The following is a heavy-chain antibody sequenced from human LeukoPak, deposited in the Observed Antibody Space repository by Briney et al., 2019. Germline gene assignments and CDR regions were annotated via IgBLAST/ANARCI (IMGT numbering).Heavy chain of an antibody. D-gene: IGHD2-15*01. CDR2: IQDSGIT. J-gene: IGHJ1*01. CDR3: AGRGHRYSRD. Sequence: SETLSLICNVSGDSVSSGYWSWIRQSPGKGLEWIGFIQDSGITDCNPSLKSRLLMSVDISKNQFSLNLRSVTAADTAVYYCAGRGHRYSRDWGEGILVTISS. V-gene: IGHV4-4*09. CDR1: GDSVSSGY.